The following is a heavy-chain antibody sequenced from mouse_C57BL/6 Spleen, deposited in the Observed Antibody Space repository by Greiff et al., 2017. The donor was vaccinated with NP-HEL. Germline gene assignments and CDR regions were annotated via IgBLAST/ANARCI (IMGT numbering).Heavy chain of an antibody. CDR1: GYTFTDYE. Sequence: VQLKESGAELVRPGASVTLSCKASGYTFTDYEMHWVKQTPVHGLEWIGAIDPETGGTAYNQKFKGKAILTADKSSSTAYMELRSLTSEDSAVYYGTRGYYAGAMDYWGQGTSVTVSS. CDR2: IDPETGGT. J-gene: IGHJ4*01. D-gene: IGHD1-1*01. CDR3: TRGYYAGAMDY. V-gene: IGHV1-15*01.